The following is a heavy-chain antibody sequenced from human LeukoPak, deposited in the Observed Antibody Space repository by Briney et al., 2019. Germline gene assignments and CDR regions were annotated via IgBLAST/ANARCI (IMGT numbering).Heavy chain of an antibody. Sequence: ASVKVSCKASGYTFINYGFSWVRQAPGQGLEWMGWISGYNGNTNYAQNLQGRVTMTAGTSTSTAYMELRTLRSDDTALYYCARAKVSYSDGSGYFPLDYWGQGTLVTVSS. CDR2: ISGYNGNT. CDR1: GYTFINYG. D-gene: IGHD3-22*01. V-gene: IGHV1-18*04. CDR3: ARAKVSYSDGSGYFPLDY. J-gene: IGHJ4*02.